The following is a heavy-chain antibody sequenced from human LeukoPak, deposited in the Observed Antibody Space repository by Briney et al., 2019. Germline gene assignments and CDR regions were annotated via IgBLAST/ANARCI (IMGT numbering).Heavy chain of an antibody. D-gene: IGHD1-26*01. J-gene: IGHJ4*02. V-gene: IGHV3-66*01. CDR3: ARDLTSGSYRDY. CDR2: IYSGGST. Sequence: GGSLRLSCAASGFTVSSNYMSWVRQTPGKGLEWVSVIYSGGSTYYADSVKGRFTISRDKSKNTLYLQMNSLRAEDTAVYYCARDLTSGSYRDYWGQGTLVTVSS. CDR1: GFTVSSNY.